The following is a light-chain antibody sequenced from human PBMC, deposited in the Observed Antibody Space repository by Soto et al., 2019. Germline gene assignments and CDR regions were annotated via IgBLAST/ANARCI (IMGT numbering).Light chain of an antibody. CDR1: HSLVHSDGIAY. CDR2: KVS. V-gene: IGKV2-30*02. CDR3: MKGTHWPIN. Sequence: DMFMTQSALSLPVTVGQPAAISCSSTHSLVHSDGIAYFSWFQQRPGRSPRRLIYKVSNRDSGVPARFSGSGSGTGFALKISRVEAEDVGVYYCMKGTHWPINFGQGTRLEIK. J-gene: IGKJ5*01.